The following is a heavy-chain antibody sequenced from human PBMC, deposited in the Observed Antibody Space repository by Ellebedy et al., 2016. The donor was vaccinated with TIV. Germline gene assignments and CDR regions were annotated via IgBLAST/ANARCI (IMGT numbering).Heavy chain of an antibody. V-gene: IGHV3-21*01. J-gene: IGHJ4*02. D-gene: IGHD6-19*01. Sequence: GESLKISCAASGFTFSFYRLNWVRQAPGTGLEWVSSITSSSSFIYYADSVKGRFNMSRDNAKNSLFLHMTSLRADDTAVYSCVRDIAVAGGIWGQGTLVTVSS. CDR1: GFTFSFYR. CDR2: ITSSSSFI. CDR3: VRDIAVAGGI.